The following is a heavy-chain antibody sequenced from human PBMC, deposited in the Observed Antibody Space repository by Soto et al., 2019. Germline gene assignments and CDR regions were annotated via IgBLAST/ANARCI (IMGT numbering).Heavy chain of an antibody. V-gene: IGHV3-30*04. Sequence: GESLKISCAASGFTFSSYAMHWVRQAPGKGLEWVAVISYDGSNKYYADSVKGRFTISRDNSKNTLYLQMNSLRAEDTAVYYCARDQSGSYPYNWFDPWGQGTLVTVSS. CDR3: ARDQSGSYPYNWFDP. J-gene: IGHJ5*02. CDR1: GFTFSSYA. D-gene: IGHD1-26*01. CDR2: ISYDGSNK.